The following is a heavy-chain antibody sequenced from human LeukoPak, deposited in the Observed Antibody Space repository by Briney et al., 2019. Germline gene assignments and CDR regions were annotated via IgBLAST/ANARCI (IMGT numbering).Heavy chain of an antibody. CDR1: GGTFSSYA. CDR2: IIPIFGTA. Sequence: ASVKVSCKASGGTFSSYAISWVRQAPGQGLEWMGGIIPIFGTANYAQKFQGRVTITTDESTSTAYMELSSLRSEDTAVYYCARGYRSSTSCREYNWFDPWGQGTLVTVSS. CDR3: ARGYRSSTSCREYNWFDP. J-gene: IGHJ5*02. V-gene: IGHV1-69*05. D-gene: IGHD2-2*01.